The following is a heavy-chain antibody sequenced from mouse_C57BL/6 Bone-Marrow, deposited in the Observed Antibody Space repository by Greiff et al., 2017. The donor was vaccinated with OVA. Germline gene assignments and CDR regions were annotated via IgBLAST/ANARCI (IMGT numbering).Heavy chain of an antibody. CDR1: GYAFSSSW. Sequence: QVQLQQSGPELVKPGASVKISCKASGYAFSSSWMNWVKQRPGKGLEWIGRIYPGDGDTNYNGKFKGKATLTADKSSSPAYMQLSSLTSEDSAVYFCARNWDYWGQGTTLTVSS. CDR2: IYPGDGDT. J-gene: IGHJ2*01. D-gene: IGHD4-1*01. CDR3: ARNWDY. V-gene: IGHV1-82*01.